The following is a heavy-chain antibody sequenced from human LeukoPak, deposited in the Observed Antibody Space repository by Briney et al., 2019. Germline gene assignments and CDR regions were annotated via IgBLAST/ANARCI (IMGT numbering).Heavy chain of an antibody. J-gene: IGHJ4*02. Sequence: ASVKVSFKASGYTFTVYYMHWVRQAPGQGLEWMGWINPNSGDTIYAQKFQGRVTMTRDTSISTAYMELSRLRSDDTAVYYCARTRTGYNSGLFDYWGQGTLVTVSS. D-gene: IGHD6-19*01. CDR1: GYTFTVYY. CDR2: INPNSGDT. V-gene: IGHV1-2*02. CDR3: ARTRTGYNSGLFDY.